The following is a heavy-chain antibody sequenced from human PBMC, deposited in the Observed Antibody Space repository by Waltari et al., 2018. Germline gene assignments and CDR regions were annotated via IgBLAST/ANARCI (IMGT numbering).Heavy chain of an antibody. D-gene: IGHD2-8*02. CDR2: ISAYNGNT. V-gene: IGHV1-18*01. CDR3: ARDIVLVVYARGSHDAFDI. Sequence: QVQLVQSGAEVKKPGASVKVSCKASGYTFTNYGFSWVRQPPGQGLEWMGWISAYNGNTKYAQNFQGRVTMTIDTSTSTAYMELRSLRSDDTAVYYCARDIVLVVYARGSHDAFDIWGQGTMVTVSS. J-gene: IGHJ3*02. CDR1: GYTFTNYG.